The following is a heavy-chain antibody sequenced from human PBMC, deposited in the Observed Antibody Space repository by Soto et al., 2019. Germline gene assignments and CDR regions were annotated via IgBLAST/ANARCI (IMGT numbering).Heavy chain of an antibody. CDR3: ARGCGRPGGPYYFDY. V-gene: IGHV3-7*01. D-gene: IGHD2-15*01. J-gene: IGHJ4*02. CDR2: IKQDGSEK. Sequence: EVQLVESGGGLVQPGGSLRLSCATSGFTFSSYWMSWVRQAPGKGLEWVATIKQDGSEKHYVDSVEGRFTISRDNAKDSLSLQMNSLRAEDTTIYYCARGCGRPGGPYYFDYWGQGTLVTVSS. CDR1: GFTFSSYW.